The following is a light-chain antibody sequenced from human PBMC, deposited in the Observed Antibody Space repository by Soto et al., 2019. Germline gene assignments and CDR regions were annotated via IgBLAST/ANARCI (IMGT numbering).Light chain of an antibody. CDR2: GAS. V-gene: IGKV3-20*01. Sequence: VVLTQSPGTLSLSPGERATLSCRASQSVRSSYLAWYQQKPGQAPRLLIYGASSRATGIPDRFSGSGSGTGFTLTISTLEPEDCAVYYCQQYGSSPLTFGGGTKVEIK. CDR3: QQYGSSPLT. CDR1: QSVRSSY. J-gene: IGKJ4*01.